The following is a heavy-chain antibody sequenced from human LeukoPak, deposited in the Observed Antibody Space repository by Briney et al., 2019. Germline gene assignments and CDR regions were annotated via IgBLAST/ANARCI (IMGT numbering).Heavy chain of an antibody. V-gene: IGHV3-30*18. CDR2: ISYDGSNK. Sequence: GGSLRLSCAASGFTFSSYSMNWVRQAPGKGLEWVAVISYDGSNKYYADSVKGRFTISRDNSKNTLYLQMNSLRAEDTAVYYCAKDALTYYYYMDVWGKGTTVTVSS. CDR3: AKDALTYYYYMDV. J-gene: IGHJ6*03. CDR1: GFTFSSYS.